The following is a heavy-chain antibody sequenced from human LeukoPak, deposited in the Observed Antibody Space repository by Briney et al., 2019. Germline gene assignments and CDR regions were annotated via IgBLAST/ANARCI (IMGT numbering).Heavy chain of an antibody. CDR1: GFTFSSYS. Sequence: GGSLRLSCAGSGFTFSSYSMHWVRQAPGDGLGWVSSISSSSSYIYYADSLKGRFTISRDNAKNSLYLQMNSLRAEDTAVYYCARGRQNSGSYSDAFDIWGQGTVVTVSS. CDR3: ARGRQNSGSYSDAFDI. CDR2: ISSSSSYI. J-gene: IGHJ3*02. V-gene: IGHV3-21*01. D-gene: IGHD1-26*01.